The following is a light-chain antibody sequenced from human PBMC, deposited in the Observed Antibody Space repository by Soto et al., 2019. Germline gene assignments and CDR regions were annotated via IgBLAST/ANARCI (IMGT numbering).Light chain of an antibody. CDR2: AAS. CDR3: QQSYRTPRT. V-gene: IGKV1-39*01. Sequence: DIQMTQSPSSLSASVGDRVTITCRASQSISTYLNWYQQKVGKAPKLLIYAASSLQRGVPSRFSDSGSGTDFTLTISSLQPEDFATYYCQQSYRTPRTFGQGTKLEIK. CDR1: QSISTY. J-gene: IGKJ2*02.